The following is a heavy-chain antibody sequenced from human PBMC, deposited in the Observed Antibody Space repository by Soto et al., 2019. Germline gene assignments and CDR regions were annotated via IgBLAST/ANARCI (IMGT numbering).Heavy chain of an antibody. V-gene: IGHV4-34*01. CDR2: INHSGST. D-gene: IGHD6-6*01. CDR1: GGSFSGYY. J-gene: IGHJ6*03. CDR3: ARGRDVRIAARRVSGGGHYYYYMDV. Sequence: SETLSLTCAVYGGSFSGYYWSWIRQPPGKGLEWIGEINHSGSTNYNPSLKSRVTISVDTSKNQFSLKLSSVTAADTAVYYCARGRDVRIAARRVSGGGHYYYYMDVWGKGTTVTVSS.